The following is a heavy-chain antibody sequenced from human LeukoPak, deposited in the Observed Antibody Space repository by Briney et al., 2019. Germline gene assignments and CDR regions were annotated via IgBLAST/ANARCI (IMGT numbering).Heavy chain of an antibody. D-gene: IGHD2-8*01. CDR1: GFTFSSYA. V-gene: IGHV3-23*01. CDR3: AKYRSFKMGYYFDY. CDR2: ISGSGGST. J-gene: IGHJ4*02. Sequence: VGSLRLSCAASGFTFSSYAMSGVRQAPGKGLEWVSAISGSGGSTYYADSVKGRFTISRDNSKNTLYLQMNSLRAEDTAVYYCAKYRSFKMGYYFDYWGQGTLVTVSS.